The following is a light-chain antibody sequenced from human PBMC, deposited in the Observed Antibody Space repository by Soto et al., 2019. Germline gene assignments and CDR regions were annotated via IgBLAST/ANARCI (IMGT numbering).Light chain of an antibody. CDR2: LNSDGSH. Sequence: QLVLTQSPSASASLGASVKLTCTLSSGHSSYAIAWHQQQPEKGPRYLMKLNSDGSHSKGDGIPDRFSGSSSGAERCLTISSLQSEDEADYYCQTWGTGSWVFGGGTKLTVL. J-gene: IGLJ3*02. CDR3: QTWGTGSWV. CDR1: SGHSSYA. V-gene: IGLV4-69*01.